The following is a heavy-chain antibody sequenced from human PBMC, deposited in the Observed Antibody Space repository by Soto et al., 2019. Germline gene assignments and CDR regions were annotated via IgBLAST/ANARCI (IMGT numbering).Heavy chain of an antibody. J-gene: IGHJ4*02. CDR2: IWYDGSNK. V-gene: IGHV3-33*01. CDR1: GFTFSSYG. D-gene: IGHD1-20*01. CDR3: ARDGIGEYNWNYLDY. Sequence: QVQLVESGGGVVQPGRSLRLSCVASGFTFSSYGMHWVRQAPGKGLEWVAVIWYDGSNKYYADSVKGRFTISRDNSKNTLYLQMNSLRAEDTAVYYCARDGIGEYNWNYLDYWGQGTLVTVSS.